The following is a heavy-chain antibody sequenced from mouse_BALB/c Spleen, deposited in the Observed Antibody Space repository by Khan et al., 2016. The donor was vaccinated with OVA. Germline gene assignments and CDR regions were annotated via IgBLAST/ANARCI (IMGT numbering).Heavy chain of an antibody. D-gene: IGHD1-1*01. J-gene: IGHJ4*01. CDR1: GYSITSNYA. Sequence: EVQLQESGPGLVKPSQSLSLTCTVTGYSITSNYAWNWIRQFPGNKLEWMGYISYSGSTNYNPSLKSRISITRDISKNQFFLQLNSVTTEDTATYYCARGNYYGYAMDYWGQGTSITVSS. CDR3: ARGNYYGYAMDY. CDR2: ISYSGST. V-gene: IGHV3-2*02.